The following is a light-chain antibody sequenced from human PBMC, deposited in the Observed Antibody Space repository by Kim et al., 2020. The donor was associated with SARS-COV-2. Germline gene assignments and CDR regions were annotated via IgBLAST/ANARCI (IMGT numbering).Light chain of an antibody. CDR3: NSRDSNDNVV. V-gene: IGLV3-19*01. CDR1: SLRSYY. Sequence: SSELTQDPAVSVALGQTVRITCQGDSLRSYYATWYQQKPGQAPILVIYGKNNRPSGIPDRFPGSSSGNTASLTITGTQAGDEAAYYCNSRDSNDNVVFGG. CDR2: GKN. J-gene: IGLJ2*01.